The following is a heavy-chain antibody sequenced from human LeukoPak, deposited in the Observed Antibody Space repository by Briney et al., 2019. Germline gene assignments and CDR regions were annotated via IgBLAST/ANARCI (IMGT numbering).Heavy chain of an antibody. CDR2: INLNSGGT. Sequence: GASVKVSCKASGYTFTGYYMHWVRQAPGQGLEWMGWINLNSGGTNYAQKFQGRVTMTRDTSISTAYMELSRLRSDDTAVYYCARVGPHIVVVPAAIPLYYYYYMDVWGKGTTVTVSS. D-gene: IGHD2-2*02. CDR3: ARVGPHIVVVPAAIPLYYYYYMDV. V-gene: IGHV1-2*02. CDR1: GYTFTGYY. J-gene: IGHJ6*03.